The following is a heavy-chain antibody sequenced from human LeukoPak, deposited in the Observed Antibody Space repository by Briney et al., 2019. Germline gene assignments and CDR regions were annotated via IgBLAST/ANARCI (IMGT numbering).Heavy chain of an antibody. D-gene: IGHD6-19*01. J-gene: IGHJ4*02. CDR2: ISSGSTYI. Sequence: GGSLRLSCAASGFTFRVYTMNWVRQAPGKGLEWVSSISSGSTYIYYADSMRGRFTISRDNAKNSLYLQMNSLRAEDTAVYYCASPPSYSSGWVPFDYWGQGTLVTVSS. V-gene: IGHV3-21*01. CDR3: ASPPSYSSGWVPFDY. CDR1: GFTFRVYT.